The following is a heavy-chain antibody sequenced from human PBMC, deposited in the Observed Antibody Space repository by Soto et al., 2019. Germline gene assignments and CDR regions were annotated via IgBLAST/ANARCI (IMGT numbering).Heavy chain of an antibody. CDR2: IIPILGIA. J-gene: IGHJ3*02. CDR3: ASQVVVAATQAFDI. Sequence: SVKVSCKASGGTFSSYTISWVRQAPGQGLEWMGRIIPILGIANYAQKFQGRVTITADKSTSTAYMELSSLRSEDTAVYYCASQVVVAATQAFDIWGQGTMVTVSS. D-gene: IGHD2-15*01. V-gene: IGHV1-69*02. CDR1: GGTFSSYT.